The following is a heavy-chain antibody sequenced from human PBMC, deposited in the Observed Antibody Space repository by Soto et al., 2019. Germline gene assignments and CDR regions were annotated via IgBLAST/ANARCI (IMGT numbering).Heavy chain of an antibody. CDR2: LSGSGGST. CDR1: GFTFSSYA. D-gene: IGHD4-17*01. Sequence: GGSLRLSCAASGFTFSSYAMSWVRQAPGKGLEWVSDLSGSGGSTYYADSVKGRFTISRDNSKNTLYLQMNSLRHEDTAVYYCAKSIQTTGTFDPWGQGTLVTVSS. J-gene: IGHJ5*02. CDR3: AKSIQTTGTFDP. V-gene: IGHV3-23*01.